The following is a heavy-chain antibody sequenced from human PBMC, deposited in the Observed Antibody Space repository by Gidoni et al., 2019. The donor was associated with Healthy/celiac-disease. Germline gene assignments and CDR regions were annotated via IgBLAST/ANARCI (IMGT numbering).Heavy chain of an antibody. Sequence: QVQLQESGPGLVKPSQTLSLTCTVSGGSISSGGYYWSWIRQHPGKGLEWIGYIYYSGSTYYNPSLKSRVTISVDTSKNQFSLKLSSVTAADTAVYYCARRLAIAAAGRYYYYYMDVWGKGTTVTVSS. CDR3: ARRLAIAAAGRYYYYYMDV. V-gene: IGHV4-31*03. CDR2: IYYSGST. CDR1: GGSISSGGYY. J-gene: IGHJ6*03. D-gene: IGHD6-13*01.